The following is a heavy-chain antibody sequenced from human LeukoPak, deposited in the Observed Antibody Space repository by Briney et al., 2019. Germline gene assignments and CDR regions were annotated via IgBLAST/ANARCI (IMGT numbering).Heavy chain of an antibody. Sequence: GGSLRLSCAVSGFTFNYYWMTWVRQTPGKGLEWVANIRGNGNDKNYVDSVKGRFTISRDNAKNSLYLQMNSLRAEDTAVYYCARDFNYCPADSWGQGTLVTVSS. J-gene: IGHJ4*02. CDR1: GFTFNYYW. CDR3: ARDFNYCPADS. D-gene: IGHD4-11*01. CDR2: IRGNGNDK. V-gene: IGHV3-7*05.